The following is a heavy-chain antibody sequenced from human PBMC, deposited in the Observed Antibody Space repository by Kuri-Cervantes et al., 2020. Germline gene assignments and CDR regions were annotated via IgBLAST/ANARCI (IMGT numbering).Heavy chain of an antibody. CDR1: GGSISSSSYY. J-gene: IGHJ4*02. CDR3: ARTRPHVDY. Sequence: GSLRLSCTVSGGSISSSSYYWGWIRQPPGKGLEWIGYIYYSGSTYYNPSLKSRVTISVDTSKNQFSLKLSSVTAADTAVYYCARTRPHVDYWGQGTLVTVSS. CDR2: IYYSGST. V-gene: IGHV4-39*07.